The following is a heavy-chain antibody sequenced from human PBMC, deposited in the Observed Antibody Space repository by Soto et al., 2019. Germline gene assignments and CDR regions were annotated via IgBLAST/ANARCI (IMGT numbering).Heavy chain of an antibody. CDR3: ARLGGFYQSLDS. CDR1: GGFVSSSSYS. V-gene: IGHV4-39*01. D-gene: IGHD3-22*01. Sequence: SETLSLTCSVSGGFVSSSSYSWGWIRQSPGKGLEWIGTMYSSENTYYNPSLLSRVTISVDTSKNEFSLRLSSVTAADTAVYYCARLGGFYQSLDSWGQGTLVTVSS. CDR2: MYSSENT. J-gene: IGHJ5*01.